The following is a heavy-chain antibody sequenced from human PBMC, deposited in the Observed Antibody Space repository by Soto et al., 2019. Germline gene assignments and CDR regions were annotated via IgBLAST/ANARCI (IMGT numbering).Heavy chain of an antibody. CDR3: AKVFSPEGGYFFDY. CDR2: ISNSFSDGNT. J-gene: IGHJ4*02. Sequence: EVQLLESGGGLVPPGGSLRLSCAASGFTFSNYAMNWVRQAPGKGLEWVSAISNSFSDGNTHYADSVKCRFTISSDNVQNTVFLEMISLSAEDTAVYYCAKVFSPEGGYFFDYLGQGTLVTVSS. CDR1: GFTFSNYA. V-gene: IGHV3-23*01.